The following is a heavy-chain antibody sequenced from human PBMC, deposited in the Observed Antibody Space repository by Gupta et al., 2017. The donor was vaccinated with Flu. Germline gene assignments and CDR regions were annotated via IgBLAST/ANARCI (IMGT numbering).Heavy chain of an antibody. D-gene: IGHD6-19*01. V-gene: IGHV4-61*02. CDR3: ARDMLDSWGSSGWYRGQSYFDY. CDR2: IYTSGST. J-gene: IGHJ4*02. Sequence: QVQLQESGPGLVKPSQTLSLTCTVSGGSISSGSYSWRWIRQPAGKGLEWIGRIYTSGSTNYNPSLKSRVTISVDTSKNQFSLKLSSVTAADTAVYYCARDMLDSWGSSGWYRGQSYFDYWGQGTLVTVSS. CDR1: GGSISSGSYS.